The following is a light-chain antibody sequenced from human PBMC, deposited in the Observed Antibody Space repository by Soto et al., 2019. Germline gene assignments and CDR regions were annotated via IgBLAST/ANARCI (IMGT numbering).Light chain of an antibody. CDR1: QSVGSNY. V-gene: IGKV3-20*01. CDR2: GAS. J-gene: IGKJ5*01. CDR3: QQYGYSPIT. Sequence: EFVLTPSPGTLSLSPGERATLFCRASQSVGSNYLAWYQQKPGQAPRLLIYGASSRATGIADRFSGSGSGTDFTLTISRLEPEDFALYYCQQYGYSPITFGQGTRLEIK.